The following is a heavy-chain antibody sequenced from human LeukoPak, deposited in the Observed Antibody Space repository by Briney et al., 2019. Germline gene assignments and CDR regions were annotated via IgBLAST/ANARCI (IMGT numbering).Heavy chain of an antibody. CDR1: GYTFTGYY. J-gene: IGHJ4*02. D-gene: IGHD6-25*01. V-gene: IGHV1-2*06. CDR2: INPNSGGT. Sequence: GASVKVSCKASGYTFTGYYMHWVRQAPGQGLEWKGRINPNSGGTNYAQKFQGRVTMTRDTSISTAYMELSRLRSDDTAVYYCARDAAKVYYFDYWGQGTLVTVSS. CDR3: ARDAAKVYYFDY.